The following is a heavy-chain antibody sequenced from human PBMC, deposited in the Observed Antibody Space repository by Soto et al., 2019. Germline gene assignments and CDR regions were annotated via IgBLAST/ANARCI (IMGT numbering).Heavy chain of an antibody. CDR1: GYTFTSYG. Sequence: QVQLVQSGAEVKKPGASVKVSCKASGYTFTSYGISWVRQAPGQGREWMGWISAYNGNTNYAQKLQGRVTMTTDTSTSTAYMELRSLRSDGTAVYYCARDHWYYYDSSGSYYWGPFAYGGQGPLITVSS. J-gene: IGHJ4*02. D-gene: IGHD3-22*01. CDR3: ARDHWYYYDSSGSYYWGPFAY. V-gene: IGHV1-18*04. CDR2: ISAYNGNT.